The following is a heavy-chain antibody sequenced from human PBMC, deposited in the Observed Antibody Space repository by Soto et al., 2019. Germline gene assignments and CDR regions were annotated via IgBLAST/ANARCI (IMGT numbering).Heavy chain of an antibody. V-gene: IGHV1-69*02. D-gene: IGHD4-17*01. CDR3: ARTPTRNTDYAYFDL. CDR1: GGTFTSYT. J-gene: IGHJ4*02. Sequence: QVQLVQSGAEVKKPGSSVKVSCKPSGGTFTSYTFSWVRQAPGQGFEWMGRIIPFLSITNYAQKFQGRVSITADKSTSTAYMELSSLTSEDTALYFCARTPTRNTDYAYFDLWGQGNLVTVSS. CDR2: IIPFLSIT.